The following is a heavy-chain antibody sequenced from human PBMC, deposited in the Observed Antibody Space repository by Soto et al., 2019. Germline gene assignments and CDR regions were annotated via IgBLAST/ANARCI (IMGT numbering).Heavy chain of an antibody. D-gene: IGHD6-6*01. V-gene: IGHV4-4*02. J-gene: IGHJ5*02. CDR2: IYHSGST. CDR1: GGSISSSNW. Sequence: SETLSLTCAVSGGSISSSNWWSWVRQPPGKGLEWIGEIYHSGSTNYNPSLKSRVTISVDKSKNQFSLKLSSVTAADTAVYYCASFSRDSVGSSDWFDPWGQGTLVTVSS. CDR3: ASFSRDSVGSSDWFDP.